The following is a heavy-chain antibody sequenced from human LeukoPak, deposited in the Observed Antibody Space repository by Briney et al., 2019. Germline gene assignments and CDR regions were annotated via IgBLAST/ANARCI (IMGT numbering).Heavy chain of an antibody. CDR2: IWYDGNNK. V-gene: IGHV3-33*06. CDR1: GFTFSIYG. CDR3: AKDRLTGTAINDDAFDI. D-gene: IGHD1-7*01. Sequence: SGRSLRLSCAASGFTFSIYGMHWVRQAPGKGLERVAVIWYDGNNKYYADSVKGRFTISRDNSKNTLYLQMNSLRAEDTAVYYCAKDRLTGTAINDDAFDIWGQGTMVTVSS. J-gene: IGHJ3*02.